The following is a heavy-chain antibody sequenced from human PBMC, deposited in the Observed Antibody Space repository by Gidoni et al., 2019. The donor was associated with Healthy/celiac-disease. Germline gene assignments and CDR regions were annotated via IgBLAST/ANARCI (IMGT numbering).Heavy chain of an antibody. V-gene: IGHV1-69-2*01. CDR3: ATDRGDDFWSGPPLYGMDV. CDR2: VDPEDGET. Sequence: EVQLVQSGAEVKKPGATVKISCKVSGYTFTDYYMHWVQQAPGKGLEWMGLVDPEDGETIYAEKFQGRVTITADTSTDTAYMELSSLRSEDTAVYYCATDRGDDFWSGPPLYGMDVWGQGTTVTVSS. D-gene: IGHD3-3*01. J-gene: IGHJ6*02. CDR1: GYTFTDYY.